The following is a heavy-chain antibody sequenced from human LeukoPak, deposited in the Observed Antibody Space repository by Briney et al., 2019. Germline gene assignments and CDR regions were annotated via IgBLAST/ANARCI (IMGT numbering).Heavy chain of an antibody. Sequence: ASVMVSCKASGYTCTSYYMHWVRQAPGQGLEWMGIINPSGGSTSYAQKFQGRVTMTTDTSTSTAYMELRSLRSDDTAVYYCARDWYYDFWSGYYSDYWGQGTLVTVSS. V-gene: IGHV1-46*01. CDR2: INPSGGST. D-gene: IGHD3-3*01. CDR3: ARDWYYDFWSGYYSDY. J-gene: IGHJ4*02. CDR1: GYTCTSYY.